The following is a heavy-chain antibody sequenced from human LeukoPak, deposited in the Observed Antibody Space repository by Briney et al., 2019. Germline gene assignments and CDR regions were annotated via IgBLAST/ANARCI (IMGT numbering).Heavy chain of an antibody. Sequence: SETLSLTCTVSGGSISGYYWSWIRQPPGKGLEWIGEINHSGSTNYNPSLKSRVTIPVDTSKNQFSLKLSSVTAADTAVYYCARSSSSWYGKNFDYWGQGTLVTVSS. CDR1: GGSISGYY. CDR3: ARSSSSWYGKNFDY. CDR2: INHSGST. J-gene: IGHJ4*02. D-gene: IGHD6-13*01. V-gene: IGHV4-34*01.